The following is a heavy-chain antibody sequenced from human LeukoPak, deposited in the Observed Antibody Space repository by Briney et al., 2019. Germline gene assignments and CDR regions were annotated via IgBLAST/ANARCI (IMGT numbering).Heavy chain of an antibody. V-gene: IGHV4-34*01. CDR1: GGSFSGYY. CDR2: INHSGST. J-gene: IGHJ5*02. Sequence: SETLSLTCAVYGGSFSGYYWSWIRQPPGKGLEWIGEINHSGSTNYNPSLKSRVTISVDTSKNQFSLKLSSVTAADTAVYYCARRGYYYGSGSPVRFDPWGQGTLVTVS. CDR3: ARRGYYYGSGSPVRFDP. D-gene: IGHD3-10*01.